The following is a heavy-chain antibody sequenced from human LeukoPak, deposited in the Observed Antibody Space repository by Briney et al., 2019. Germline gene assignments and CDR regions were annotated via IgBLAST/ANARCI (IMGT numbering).Heavy chain of an antibody. D-gene: IGHD4-17*01. CDR2: IYTSGST. CDR3: ARDPHPDYGVLDAFDL. CDR1: GGSISSYH. Sequence: SETLSLTCTVSGGSISSYHWSWIRLPAAKGPEWIGRIYTSGSTTYNPSLKSRVTMSLDTSKNQFSLKLTSVTAADTAIYYCARDPHPDYGVLDAFDLWGQGTMVTVSS. V-gene: IGHV4-4*07. J-gene: IGHJ3*01.